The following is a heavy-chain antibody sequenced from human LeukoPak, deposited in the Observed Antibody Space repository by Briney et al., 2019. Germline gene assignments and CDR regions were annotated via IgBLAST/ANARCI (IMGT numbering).Heavy chain of an antibody. CDR2: INPNSGGT. Sequence: ASVKVSCKASGYTFTSYYMHWVRQAPGQGLEWMGWINPNSGGTNYAQKFQGWVTMTRDTSISTAYMELSRLRSDDTAVYYCARSYYYDSSGDAFDIWGQGTMVTVSS. D-gene: IGHD3-22*01. V-gene: IGHV1-2*04. CDR3: ARSYYYDSSGDAFDI. J-gene: IGHJ3*02. CDR1: GYTFTSYY.